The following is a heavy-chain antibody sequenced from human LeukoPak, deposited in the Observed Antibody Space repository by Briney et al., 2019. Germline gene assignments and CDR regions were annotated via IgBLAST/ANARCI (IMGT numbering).Heavy chain of an antibody. V-gene: IGHV3-30-3*01. CDR3: ARDRAPGYCSGGSCYSGSYYYGMDV. Sequence: GRSLRLSCAASGFTFSSYAMHWVRQAPGKGLEWVAVISYDGSNKYYADSVKGRFTISRDNSKNTLYLQMNSLRAEDTAVYYCARDRAPGYCSGGSCYSGSYYYGMDVWGQGTTVTVSS. D-gene: IGHD2-15*01. CDR1: GFTFSSYA. CDR2: ISYDGSNK. J-gene: IGHJ6*02.